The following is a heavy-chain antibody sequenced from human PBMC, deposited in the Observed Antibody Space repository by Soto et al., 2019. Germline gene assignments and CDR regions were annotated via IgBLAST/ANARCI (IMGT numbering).Heavy chain of an antibody. CDR3: ARRYGGNFDY. Sequence: GSLRLSCAASGFSFNDYSMNWVRQAPGKGLEWIGYIYYSGSTNYNPSLKSRVTISVDTSKNQFSLKLSSVTAADTAVYYCARRYGGNFDYWGQGTLVTVSS. J-gene: IGHJ4*02. CDR1: GFSFNDYS. CDR2: IYYSGST. D-gene: IGHD3-16*01. V-gene: IGHV4-59*01.